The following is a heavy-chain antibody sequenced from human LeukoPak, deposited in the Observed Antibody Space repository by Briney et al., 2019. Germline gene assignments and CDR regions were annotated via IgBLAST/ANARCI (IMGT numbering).Heavy chain of an antibody. CDR3: ARARWQLVPYFDS. Sequence: SSVNVSCKASGYAFTDYYMHWVRQAPGQGLEWMGWINPNSGGTNFAQKFQGRVAMTRDTSISTAYLELGSLRSDDTAVYFCARARWQLVPYFDSWGQGTLVTLSS. J-gene: IGHJ4*02. CDR2: INPNSGGT. D-gene: IGHD6-6*01. CDR1: GYAFTDYY. V-gene: IGHV1-2*02.